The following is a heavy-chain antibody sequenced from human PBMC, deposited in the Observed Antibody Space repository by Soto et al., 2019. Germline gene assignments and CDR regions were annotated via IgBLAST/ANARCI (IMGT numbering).Heavy chain of an antibody. CDR1: GGSISSGDYY. D-gene: IGHD2-15*01. Sequence: SETLSLTCTVSGGSISSGDYYWSWIRQPPGKGLEWIGYIYYSGSTYYSPSLKSRVTISVDTSKNQFSLKLSSVTAADTAVYYCARKFATVWFDPWGQGTPVTVS. CDR2: IYYSGST. V-gene: IGHV4-30-4*01. J-gene: IGHJ5*02. CDR3: ARKFATVWFDP.